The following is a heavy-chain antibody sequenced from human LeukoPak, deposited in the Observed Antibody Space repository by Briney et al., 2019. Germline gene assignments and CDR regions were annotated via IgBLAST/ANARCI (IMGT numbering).Heavy chain of an antibody. CDR3: ARDQEGLDY. Sequence: ASVKVSCKASAYTFTDNYLHWVRQAPGQGLEWMGMIYPRDGSTSYAQNFQGRVTVTRDTSTTTVHMELRGLRSEDTAVYYCARDQEGLDYWGQGTVVTVSS. J-gene: IGHJ4*02. V-gene: IGHV1-46*01. CDR2: IYPRDGST. CDR1: AYTFTDNY.